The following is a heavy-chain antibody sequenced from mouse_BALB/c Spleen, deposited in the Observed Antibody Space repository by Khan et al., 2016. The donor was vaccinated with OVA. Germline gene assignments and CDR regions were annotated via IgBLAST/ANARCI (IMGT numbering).Heavy chain of an antibody. CDR2: ISYSGNI. CDR3: ARDGNYMDY. CDR1: GYSITSGYS. V-gene: IGHV3-1*02. D-gene: IGHD2-1*01. Sequence: EVQLQESGPDLVKPSQSLSLTCTVTGYSITSGYSWHWIRQFPGNKLEWMGYISYSGNIKYNPYFKSRISIARDTSKNQFFLKLNSVTTEDTATYYCARDGNYMDYWGQGTSVTVSS. J-gene: IGHJ4*01.